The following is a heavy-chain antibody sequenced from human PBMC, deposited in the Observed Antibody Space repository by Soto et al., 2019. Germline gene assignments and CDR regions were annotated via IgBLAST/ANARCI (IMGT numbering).Heavy chain of an antibody. V-gene: IGHV5-51*01. CDR2: IYPGDSQT. D-gene: IGHD2-15*01. CDR3: ARHGGDRYCSGDNCYPFDY. J-gene: IGHJ4*02. CDR1: GYIFTGYW. Sequence: GESLKISCKGSGYIFTGYWIGWVRQMPGEGLEWMGIIYPGDSQTRYGPSVQGQVTISADRSLSTAYLQWSSLKASDTAMYYCARHGGDRYCSGDNCYPFDYWGQGTLVTVSS.